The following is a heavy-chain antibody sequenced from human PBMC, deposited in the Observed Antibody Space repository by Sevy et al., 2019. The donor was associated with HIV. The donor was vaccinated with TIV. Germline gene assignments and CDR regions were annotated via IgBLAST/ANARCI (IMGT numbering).Heavy chain of an antibody. V-gene: IGHV4-39*02. J-gene: IGHJ3*01. CDR3: ARRGAGPAFDV. Sequence: SETLSLTCTVSGGSIISSTYYWVWIRQPPGKGLEWIGSVYYSGSTYYNPSLRSRVTISVDMFKDHFSLKLSSVTAADTAVYYCARRGAGPAFDVWGQGTMVTVSS. D-gene: IGHD3-10*01. CDR1: GGSIISSTYY. CDR2: VYYSGST.